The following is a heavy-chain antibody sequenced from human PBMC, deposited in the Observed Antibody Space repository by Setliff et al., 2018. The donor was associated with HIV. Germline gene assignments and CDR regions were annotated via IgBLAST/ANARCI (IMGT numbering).Heavy chain of an antibody. CDR3: ARHRQISDWFDP. CDR1: GGSIRVDNYF. D-gene: IGHD3-10*01. V-gene: IGHV4-39*01. CDR2: MNSKGES. Sequence: PSETLSLTCTVSGGSIRVDNYFWGWIRQPPGKGLEWIGIMNSKGESFYNSSFTNGVLRSKDTSKNRFSLTMTSVTAADTAVYYCARHRQISDWFDPWGQGILVTVSS. J-gene: IGHJ5*02.